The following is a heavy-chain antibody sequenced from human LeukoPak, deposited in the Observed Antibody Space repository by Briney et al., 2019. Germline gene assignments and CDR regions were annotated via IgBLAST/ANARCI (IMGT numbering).Heavy chain of an antibody. V-gene: IGHV3-30*04. CDR3: ARDYYGSESHTPRPIYY. CDR2: ISYDGKNR. D-gene: IGHD3-10*01. J-gene: IGHJ4*02. Sequence: PWGSVSFYCAASGFTFRSYAMHWVRQAPGKGLEWVAVISYDGKNRYYADSVKGRFTISRDNSKNTVYLQMNSLRSEDTAVYYCARDYYGSESHTPRPIYYWDQGTLVTVSS. CDR1: GFTFRSYA.